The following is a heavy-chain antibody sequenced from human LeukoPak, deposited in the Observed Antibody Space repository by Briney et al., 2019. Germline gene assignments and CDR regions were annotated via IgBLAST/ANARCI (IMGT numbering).Heavy chain of an antibody. CDR1: GGTFSSYA. D-gene: IGHD2-2*01. V-gene: IGHV1-69*13. Sequence: SVKVSCTASGGTFSSYAISWVRQAPGQGLEWMGGIIPIFGTPNYAQKFQGRVTITADDSTSTAYMELSSLRSEDTAVYYCARKQGYCSSTSCYSLFDYWGQGTLVTVSS. CDR3: ARKQGYCSSTSCYSLFDY. CDR2: IIPIFGTP. J-gene: IGHJ4*02.